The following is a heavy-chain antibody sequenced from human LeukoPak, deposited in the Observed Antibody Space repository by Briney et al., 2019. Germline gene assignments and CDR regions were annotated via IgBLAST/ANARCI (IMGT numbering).Heavy chain of an antibody. CDR3: ARDVRGWSGSDY. D-gene: IGHD3-3*01. J-gene: IGHJ4*02. Sequence: SEALSLTCSVSGGSISSYYWSWIRQPAGKGLEWIGRIYTTGGTDYNPPLKSRVTMSVDTSKNQFSLNLSSVTAADTAVYYCARDVRGWSGSDYWGQGTLVTVSS. CDR2: IYTTGGT. V-gene: IGHV4-4*07. CDR1: GGSISSYY.